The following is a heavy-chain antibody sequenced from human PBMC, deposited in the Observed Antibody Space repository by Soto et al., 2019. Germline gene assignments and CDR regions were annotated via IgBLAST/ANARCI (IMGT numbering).Heavy chain of an antibody. D-gene: IGHD3-22*01. Sequence: GGSLSLSCAASGFTFGSYWMHWVRQAPGKGLVWVSRIKSDGKAITYADSVKGRFTISRDNSKNTLYLQMNSLRAEDTAVYYCARTVDSSGLEYYFDYWGQGTLVTVSS. CDR1: GFTFGSYW. CDR2: IKSDGKAI. V-gene: IGHV3-74*01. CDR3: ARTVDSSGLEYYFDY. J-gene: IGHJ4*02.